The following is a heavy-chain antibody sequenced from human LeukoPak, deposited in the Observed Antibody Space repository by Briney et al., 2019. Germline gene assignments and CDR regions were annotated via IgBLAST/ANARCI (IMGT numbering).Heavy chain of an antibody. Sequence: SLRLSCAPSGLTSSRDSINSVRQAPRKGLEWGSSISSSSSYRYYADSVKGRFTISRDNAKNSLHLQMNSLRAEDTAVYYCMSYAGRSDDYWGQGTLVTVSS. J-gene: IGHJ4*02. V-gene: IGHV3-21*01. D-gene: IGHD3-16*01. CDR3: MSYAGRSDDY. CDR2: ISSSSSYR. CDR1: GLTSSRDS.